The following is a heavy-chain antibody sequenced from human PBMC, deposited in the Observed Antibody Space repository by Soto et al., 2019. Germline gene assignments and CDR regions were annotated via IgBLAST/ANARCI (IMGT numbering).Heavy chain of an antibody. CDR3: AKDRYSGTYPTDIDY. CDR1: GFTCSIYC. V-gene: IGHV3-30*18. D-gene: IGHD1-26*01. J-gene: IGHJ4*02. Sequence: LXLSCAGSGFTCSIYCIHWVRQAPGMGLEWVALISYDGGNEKYTESVKDRFTISRDDSHNVAYLQMSSLRTEDTAMYYCAKDRYSGTYPTDIDYWGQGSLVTVSS. CDR2: ISYDGGNE.